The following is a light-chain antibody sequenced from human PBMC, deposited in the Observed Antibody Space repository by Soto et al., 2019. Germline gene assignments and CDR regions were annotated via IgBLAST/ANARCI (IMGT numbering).Light chain of an antibody. J-gene: IGKJ1*01. CDR2: DAS. Sequence: DIQMTQSPSTLSASVGDRVTITCRASQSISSWLAWYQQKPGKAPXXLIYDASSLESGVPSRFSGSGSGTEFTLTISSLQPDDFATYYCQQYNSYCTFGQGTKVDIK. CDR3: QQYNSYCT. V-gene: IGKV1-5*01. CDR1: QSISSW.